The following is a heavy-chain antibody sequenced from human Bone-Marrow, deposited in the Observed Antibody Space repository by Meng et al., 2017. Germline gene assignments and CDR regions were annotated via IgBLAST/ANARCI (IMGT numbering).Heavy chain of an antibody. CDR1: GFTFSSYN. J-gene: IGHJ6*02. CDR2: INTDASIT. CDR3: ARAPVLRFLEWLYSGGMDV. D-gene: IGHD3-3*01. Sequence: GGSLRLSCAASGFTFSSYNMHWVRQTPGEGLVWVSRINTDASITTYADSVKGRFTISRDDAKNTVYLQMNSLRAEDTAVYYCARAPVLRFLEWLYSGGMDVWGQGTTVTVSS. V-gene: IGHV3-74*03.